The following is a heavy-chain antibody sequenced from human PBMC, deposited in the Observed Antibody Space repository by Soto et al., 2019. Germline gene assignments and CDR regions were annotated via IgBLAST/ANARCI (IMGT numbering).Heavy chain of an antibody. D-gene: IGHD3-22*01. CDR2: ISAYNGNT. CDR1: GYTVTSYG. Sequence: ASVKVSCKASGYTVTSYGISWVRQAPGQGLEWMGWISAYNGNTNYAQKLQGRVTMTTDTSTSTAYMELRSLRSDDTTVYYCARWKYYYDSSGSIIIDYWGQGTLVTVSS. J-gene: IGHJ4*02. V-gene: IGHV1-18*01. CDR3: ARWKYYYDSSGSIIIDY.